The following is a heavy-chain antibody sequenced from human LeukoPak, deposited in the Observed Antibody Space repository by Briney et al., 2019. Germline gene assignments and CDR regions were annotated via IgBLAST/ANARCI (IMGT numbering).Heavy chain of an antibody. Sequence: SVKVSCKASGGTFSSYAISWVRQAPGQGLEWMGGIIPIFGTANYAQKFQGRVTITADESTSTAYMELSSLRSEDTAVYYCASPDSRGRPYYGMDVWGQGTTVTVSS. D-gene: IGHD6-19*01. CDR3: ASPDSRGRPYYGMDV. V-gene: IGHV1-69*13. CDR2: IIPIFGTA. J-gene: IGHJ6*02. CDR1: GGTFSSYA.